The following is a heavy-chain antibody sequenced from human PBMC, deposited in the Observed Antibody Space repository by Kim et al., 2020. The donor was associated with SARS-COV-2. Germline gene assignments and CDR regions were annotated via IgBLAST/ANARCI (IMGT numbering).Heavy chain of an antibody. CDR1: GYTFTDYF. Sequence: ASVKVSCKASGYTFTDYFMHWVRQAPGQGLEWMGWINPKSGDTNYAQKFQGRITMTRDTSINTAYMELSRLRSDDTAVYYCARITVTAPYFFDYWGQGTLAIVSS. D-gene: IGHD4-17*01. J-gene: IGHJ4*02. V-gene: IGHV1-2*02. CDR2: INPKSGDT. CDR3: ARITVTAPYFFDY.